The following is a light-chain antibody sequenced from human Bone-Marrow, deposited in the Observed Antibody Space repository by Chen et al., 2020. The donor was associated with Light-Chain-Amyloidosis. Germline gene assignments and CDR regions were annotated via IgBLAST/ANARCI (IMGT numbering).Light chain of an antibody. CDR1: SSDVGGDNH. CDR3: SSYTITNTLV. V-gene: IGLV2-14*01. Sequence: QSALTQPASVSGSPGQSITISCTGTSSDVGGDNHVSWYQQHPDKAPKLMIYEVTNRPSCVPDRLSGSKSDNTASLTISGLQTEDEADYFCSSYTITNTLVFGSGTRVTVL. CDR2: EVT. J-gene: IGLJ1*01.